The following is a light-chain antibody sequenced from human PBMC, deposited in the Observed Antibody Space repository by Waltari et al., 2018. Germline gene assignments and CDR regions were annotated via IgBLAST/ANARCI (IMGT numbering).Light chain of an antibody. CDR1: NYNIGSGP. CDR3: STWDGRVNGVL. CDR2: SNG. V-gene: IGLV1-44*01. J-gene: IGLJ2*01. Sequence: QSVLTQAPSVSGTPGPSVTISCSGTNYNIGSGPVNWYQQVPGMSPKLLIYSNGQRPSGVPNRFSGSKSGTSASLTISGLQSEDEADYYCSTWDGRVNGVLFGGGTKVTVL.